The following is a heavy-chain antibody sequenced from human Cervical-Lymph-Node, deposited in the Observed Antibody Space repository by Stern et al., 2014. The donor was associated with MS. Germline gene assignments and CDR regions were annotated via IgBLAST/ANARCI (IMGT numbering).Heavy chain of an antibody. V-gene: IGHV4-39*01. D-gene: IGHD3-9*01. CDR2: LYYTGNT. J-gene: IGHJ3*02. CDR1: NGSISTTDYY. Sequence: VQLVESGPGLAKPSETLSLTCTVSNGSISTTDYYWGWIRQPPGKGLQWIGSLYYTGNTYYNPSLRSRVTISVDTSKNQLSLKLRSVTAADTAVYYCARHGILRYFDAFDIWGHGTMVTVSS. CDR3: ARHGILRYFDAFDI.